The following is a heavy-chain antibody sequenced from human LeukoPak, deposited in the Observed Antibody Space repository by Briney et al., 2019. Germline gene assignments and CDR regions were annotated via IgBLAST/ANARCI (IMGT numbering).Heavy chain of an antibody. V-gene: IGHV1-18*01. Sequence: ASVKVSCKASGYTFTSYGTSWVRQASGQGLEWMGWISAYNGNTNYAQKLQGRVTMTTDTSTSTAYMELRSLRSDDTAVYYCARDHLGGDGYSYWGQGTLVTVSS. CDR3: ARDHLGGDGYSY. CDR1: GYTFTSYG. J-gene: IGHJ4*02. D-gene: IGHD5-24*01. CDR2: ISAYNGNT.